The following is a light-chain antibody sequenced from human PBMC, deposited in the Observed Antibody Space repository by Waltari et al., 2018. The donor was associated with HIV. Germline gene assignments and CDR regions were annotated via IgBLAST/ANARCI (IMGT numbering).Light chain of an antibody. CDR3: QQYYSTPYT. CDR2: WAS. V-gene: IGKV4-1*01. Sequence: DIVMTQSPDSLAVSLGERATINCKSSQSVLYSSNNNNYLAWYQQKPGQPPKLLIYWASTREFGVPDRFSGSGSGTDFTLTISSLQAEDVAVYYCQQYYSTPYTFGQGTKLESK. J-gene: IGKJ2*01. CDR1: QSVLYSSNNNNY.